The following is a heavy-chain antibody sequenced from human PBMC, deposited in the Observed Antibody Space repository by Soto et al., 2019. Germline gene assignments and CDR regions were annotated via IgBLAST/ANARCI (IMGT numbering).Heavy chain of an antibody. V-gene: IGHV1-69*13. D-gene: IGHD2-2*01. CDR1: GGTFSSYA. CDR2: IIPIFGTA. CDR3: ARSEVRDIVVVPAAFDY. Sequence: SVKVSCKASGGTFSSYAISWVRQAPGQGLEWMGGIIPIFGTANYAQKFQGRVTITADEYTSTAYMEMSSLRSEDTAVYYCARSEVRDIVVVPAAFDYWGQGTLVTLSS. J-gene: IGHJ4*02.